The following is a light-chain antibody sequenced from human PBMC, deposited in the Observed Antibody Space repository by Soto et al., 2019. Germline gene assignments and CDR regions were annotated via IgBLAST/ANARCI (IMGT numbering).Light chain of an antibody. CDR1: SSDIGRYNY. J-gene: IGLJ1*01. V-gene: IGLV2-14*01. CDR2: DVS. Sequence: QSALTQPASVSGSPGQSITISCTGTSSDIGRYNYVSWYQQYPGKAPKFMIYDVSNRPSGVSNRFSGSKSGNTASLTISGLKAEDEADYYCSSYISSSTYVFGTGTQLTVL. CDR3: SSYISSSTYV.